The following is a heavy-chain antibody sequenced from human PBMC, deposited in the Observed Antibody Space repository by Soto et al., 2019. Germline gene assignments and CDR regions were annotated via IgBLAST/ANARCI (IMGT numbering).Heavy chain of an antibody. V-gene: IGHV3-33*01. J-gene: IGHJ6*02. CDR1: GFTFSSYG. Sequence: GGSLRLSCAASGFTFSSYGMHWVRQAPGKGLEWVAVIWYDGSNKYYADSVKGRFTISRDNSKNTLYLQMNSLRAEDTAVYYCARERAEYYDILTGFAHYYGMDVWGQGTTVTVSS. CDR3: ARERAEYYDILTGFAHYYGMDV. D-gene: IGHD3-9*01. CDR2: IWYDGSNK.